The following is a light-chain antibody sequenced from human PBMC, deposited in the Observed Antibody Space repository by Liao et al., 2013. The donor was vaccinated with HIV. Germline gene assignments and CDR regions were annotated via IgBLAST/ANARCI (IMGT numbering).Light chain of an antibody. J-gene: IGLJ2*01. CDR3: QAWDRNTAI. CDR2: QDT. CDR1: GLGDKF. V-gene: IGLV3-1*01. Sequence: SFDLTQPPSMAVSAGQTATITCSGQGLGDKFTCWFQQRPGQSPLLVIYQDTYRPSGIPERFSGSNSGNTATLTISGTQPTDEADYYCQAWDRNTAIFGGGTKLTVL.